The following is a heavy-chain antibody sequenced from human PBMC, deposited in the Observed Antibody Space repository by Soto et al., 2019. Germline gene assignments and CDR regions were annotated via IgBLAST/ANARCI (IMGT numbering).Heavy chain of an antibody. Sequence: EVQLVESGGGLVQPGGSLRLSCAVSGFTFSTHAMNWVRQAPGKGLEWVAYIHGTRSIIYYADSVKGRFTISRDNAKNSLFLQMDSLRDEDTAVYYCPRDARNADYDYWGQGTLVTVSS. V-gene: IGHV3-48*02. CDR3: PRDARNADYDY. CDR1: GFTFSTHA. J-gene: IGHJ4*02. CDR2: IHGTRSII. D-gene: IGHD3-16*01.